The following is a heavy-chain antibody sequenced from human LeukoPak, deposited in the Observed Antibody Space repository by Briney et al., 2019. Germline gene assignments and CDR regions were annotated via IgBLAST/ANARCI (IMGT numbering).Heavy chain of an antibody. CDR1: GFSFSNYW. V-gene: IGHV3-7*01. J-gene: IGHJ4*02. CDR3: AKYRLVWLPAPVFDF. D-gene: IGHD5-24*01. Sequence: PGGALRLSCSASGFSFSNYWVTWVRQAPGKGLEWVANIKEDGREKYYVDSVKGRFTISRDNAKNSLYLQMNSLRAEATAVYYCAKYRLVWLPAPVFDFWGQGTLVTVSS. CDR2: IKEDGREK.